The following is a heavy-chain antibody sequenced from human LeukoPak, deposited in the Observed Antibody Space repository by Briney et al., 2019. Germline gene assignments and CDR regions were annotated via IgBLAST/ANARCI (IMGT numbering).Heavy chain of an antibody. CDR2: INHSGST. J-gene: IGHJ6*02. CDR1: GFTFSSYA. V-gene: IGHV4-34*01. D-gene: IGHD3-3*01. CDR3: ASLGLRSGYYRSGYYYGMDV. Sequence: PGGSLRLSCAASGFTFSSYAMSWVRQPPGKGLEWIGEINHSGSTNYNPSLKSRVTISVDTSKNQFPLKLSSVTAADTAVYYCASLGLRSGYYRSGYYYGMDVWGQGTTVTVSS.